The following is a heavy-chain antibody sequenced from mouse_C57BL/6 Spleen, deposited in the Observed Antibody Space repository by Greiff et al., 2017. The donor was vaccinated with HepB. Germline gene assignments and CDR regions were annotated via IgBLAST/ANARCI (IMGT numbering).Heavy chain of an antibody. J-gene: IGHJ2*01. D-gene: IGHD2-5*01. CDR2: IYPRSGNT. V-gene: IGHV1-81*01. CDR1: GYTFTSYG. Sequence: VQLQQSGAELARPGASVKLSCKASGYTFTSYGISWVKPRTGQGLEWIGEIYPRSGNTYYNEKFKGKATLTADKSSSPAYLDLRSLTSEDSAVFFCAKRYSNSLTGRGTDYFDYWGQGTTLTVAS. CDR3: AKRYSNSLTGRGTDYFDY.